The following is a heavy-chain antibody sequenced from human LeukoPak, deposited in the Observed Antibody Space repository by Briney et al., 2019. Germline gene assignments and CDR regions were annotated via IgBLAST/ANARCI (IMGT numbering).Heavy chain of an antibody. CDR1: GYSFSTYW. Sequence: GESLKISCKGSGYSFSTYWIGWVRQLPGKGLEWLGIINPGDSDSRYSPSFQGQVTISADKSISTAYLQWSSLKASDTAMYYCARRYYDLWSGYYSSYYFDYWRQGTLVTDCS. J-gene: IGHJ4*02. V-gene: IGHV5-51*01. CDR2: INPGDSDS. CDR3: ARRYYDLWSGYYSSYYFDY. D-gene: IGHD3-3*01.